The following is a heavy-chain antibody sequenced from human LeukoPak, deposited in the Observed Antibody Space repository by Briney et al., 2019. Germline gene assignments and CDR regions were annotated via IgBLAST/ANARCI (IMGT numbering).Heavy chain of an antibody. CDR3: ARVIPGGDYYMDV. D-gene: IGHD4-17*01. V-gene: IGHV4-39*07. J-gene: IGHJ6*03. CDR2: IYYSGGT. Sequence: PSETLSLTCTVSGGSISSSSYYWGWIRQPPGKGLEWIGSIYYSGGTYYNPSLKSRVTISVDTSKNQFSLKLSSVTAADTAVYYCARVIPGGDYYMDVWGKGTTVTVSS. CDR1: GGSISSSSYY.